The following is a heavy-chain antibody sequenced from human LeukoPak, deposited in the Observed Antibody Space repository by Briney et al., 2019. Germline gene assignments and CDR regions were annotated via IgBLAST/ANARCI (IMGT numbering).Heavy chain of an antibody. V-gene: IGHV4-61*01. CDR3: ARAVTTRPSDYWYFDL. Sequence: SATLSLTCTVSGGSVSTGSYYWSWIRQPPGKGLEWIGYIYYSGSTNYNPSLKSRVTISVDTSKNQFSLKLSSVTAADTAVYYCARAVTTRPSDYWYFDLWGRGTLVTVSS. CDR1: GGSVSTGSYY. D-gene: IGHD4-11*01. CDR2: IYYSGST. J-gene: IGHJ2*01.